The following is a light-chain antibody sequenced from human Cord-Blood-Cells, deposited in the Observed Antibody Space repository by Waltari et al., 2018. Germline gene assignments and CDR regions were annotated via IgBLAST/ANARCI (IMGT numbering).Light chain of an antibody. Sequence: DIQMTQSPSSLSASVGDRVTITCRASQSISSYLNWYQQKPGKAPKLLIYAASSLQSGVPSRFSGSGSGTDFTLTSSSLQPEDFATYYCQQGYSTPLTFGGGTKVGIK. V-gene: IGKV1-39*01. CDR1: QSISSY. CDR2: AAS. CDR3: QQGYSTPLT. J-gene: IGKJ4*01.